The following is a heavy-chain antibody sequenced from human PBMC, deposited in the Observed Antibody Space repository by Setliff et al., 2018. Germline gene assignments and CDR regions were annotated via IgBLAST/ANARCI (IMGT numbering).Heavy chain of an antibody. CDR3: ALTTLSLCSGGNCPNALDI. V-gene: IGHV1-46*01. Sequence: ASVKVSCKASGYTFTNYGINWVRQAPGQGLEWMGIINPGGGSASIVQKFQGRITMATDTSTKMAHMELSSLRSDDTAVYFCALTTLSLCSGGNCPNALDIWGQGTMVTVSS. D-gene: IGHD2-15*01. CDR1: GYTFTNYG. J-gene: IGHJ3*02. CDR2: INPGGGSA.